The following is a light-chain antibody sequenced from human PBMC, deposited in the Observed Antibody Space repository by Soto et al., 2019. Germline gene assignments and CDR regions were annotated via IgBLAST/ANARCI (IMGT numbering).Light chain of an antibody. V-gene: IGLV2-14*01. J-gene: IGLJ2*01. CDR1: SSDVGGYNY. CDR2: DVS. CDR3: SSYTSSSTLF. Sequence: QSALTQPASVSGSPGQSITISCTGTSSDVGGYNYVSWYQQHPGKAPQLMIYDVSNRPSGVSNRFSGSKSGNTASLTISGLQAEDEADYYCSSYTSSSTLFFGGGTKVTVL.